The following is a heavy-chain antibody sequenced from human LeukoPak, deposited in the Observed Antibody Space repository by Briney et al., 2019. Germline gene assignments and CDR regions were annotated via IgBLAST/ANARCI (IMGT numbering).Heavy chain of an antibody. CDR3: ARDYTGGWNDF. Sequence: GGPLRLSCTAAGFTFRKHWMSWVRQAIGKGLECVAKIKEDGSEKHYVDSVRGRFTISRDNARTLLYLQMNNLRADDTAVYYCARDYTGGWNDFWGQGTLVTVSS. D-gene: IGHD7-27*01. CDR2: IKEDGSEK. CDR1: GFTFRKHW. J-gene: IGHJ4*02. V-gene: IGHV3-7*01.